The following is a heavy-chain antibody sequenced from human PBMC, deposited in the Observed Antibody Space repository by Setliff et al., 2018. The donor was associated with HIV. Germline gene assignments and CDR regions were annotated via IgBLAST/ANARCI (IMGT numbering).Heavy chain of an antibody. Sequence: SETLSLTCAVYGESFSAYSWTWIRQPPGKGLEWIGEINHSGSTTYNPSLRGRVTVSVDTSKNQFSLRLTSVTAADTAIYYCARTIQPSSSPFDFWGQGILVTVSS. CDR3: ARTIQPSSSPFDF. D-gene: IGHD6-19*01. CDR1: GESFSAYS. CDR2: INHSGST. V-gene: IGHV4-34*01. J-gene: IGHJ4*02.